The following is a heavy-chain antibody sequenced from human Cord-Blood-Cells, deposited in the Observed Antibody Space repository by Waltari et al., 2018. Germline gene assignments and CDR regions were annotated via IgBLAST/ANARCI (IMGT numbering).Heavy chain of an antibody. Sequence: QVQLVQSGAEVKKPGSSVKVSCKASGGTFSSYAISWVRQAPGQGLEWMEGIIPILGPGNDAQKCQGRVTITADESTSTAYMELGSLRSEDTAVYYGARHYSNYYYYGMDVWGQGTTVTVSS. CDR3: ARHYSNYYYYGMDV. CDR1: GGTFSSYA. J-gene: IGHJ6*02. CDR2: IIPILGPG. V-gene: IGHV1-69*01. D-gene: IGHD4-4*01.